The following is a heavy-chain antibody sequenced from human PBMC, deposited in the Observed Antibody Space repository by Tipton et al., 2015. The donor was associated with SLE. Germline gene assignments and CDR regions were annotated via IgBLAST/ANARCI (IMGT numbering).Heavy chain of an antibody. CDR2: ISGNSKYI. Sequence: SLRLSCVASGFTFSDYSINWVRQAPGKGLEWVASISGNSKYIYYADSGKGRFTISRDNAKNSLFLQMSSLRAEDTAVYYCTRGIDPGSSRISDYWGQGTMVSVSS. J-gene: IGHJ4*02. CDR3: TRGIDPGSSRISDY. V-gene: IGHV3-21*01. CDR1: GFTFSDYS. D-gene: IGHD2-15*01.